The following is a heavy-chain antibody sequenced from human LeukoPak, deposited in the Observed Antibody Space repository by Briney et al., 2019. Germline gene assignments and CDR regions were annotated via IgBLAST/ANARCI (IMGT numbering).Heavy chain of an antibody. CDR1: GFTFDDYG. CDR3: ARAKVLWFGELLGWFDP. J-gene: IGHJ5*02. V-gene: IGHV3-20*04. D-gene: IGHD3-10*01. Sequence: GGSLRLSCAASGFTFDDYGMSWVRQAPGKGLEWVSGINWNGGSTGYADSVKGRFTISRDNAKNSLYLQMNSLRAEDTALNYCARAKVLWFGELLGWFDPWGQGTLVTVSS. CDR2: INWNGGST.